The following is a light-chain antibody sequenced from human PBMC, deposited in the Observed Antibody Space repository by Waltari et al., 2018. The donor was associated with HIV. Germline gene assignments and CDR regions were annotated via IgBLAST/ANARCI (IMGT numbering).Light chain of an antibody. J-gene: IGLJ2*01. CDR3: QVWNSTSDQVV. CDR1: SIGSKS. CDR2: DNR. Sequence: SYVLTQPPSVSVAPGKTARLTCGGDSIGSKSVHWYQQKPGQAPVLVISDNRDRPSGIPERLSGFTSGNSATLTISRVEAGDEADYYCQVWNSTSDQVVFGGGTKLTVL. V-gene: IGLV3-21*04.